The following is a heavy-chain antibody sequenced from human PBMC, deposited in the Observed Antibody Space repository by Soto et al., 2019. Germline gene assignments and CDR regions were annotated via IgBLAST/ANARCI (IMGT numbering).Heavy chain of an antibody. CDR1: GFTFSSYS. Sequence: GGSLRLSCAASGFTFSSYSMNWVRQAPGKGLEWVSSISSSSSYIYYADSVKGRFTISRDNAKNSLYLQMNSLRAEDTAVYYCARDGLSVFDDEYFQHWGQGTLVTVSS. CDR3: ARDGLSVFDDEYFQH. CDR2: ISSSSSYI. D-gene: IGHD3-3*01. V-gene: IGHV3-21*01. J-gene: IGHJ1*01.